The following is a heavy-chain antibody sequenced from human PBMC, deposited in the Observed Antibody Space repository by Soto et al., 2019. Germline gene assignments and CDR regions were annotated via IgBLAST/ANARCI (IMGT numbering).Heavy chain of an antibody. CDR3: ARDGPQILESLLGSPDN. CDR2: ISYDGSNK. D-gene: IGHD3-3*01. CDR1: GFTFRSYA. Sequence: QVQLVESGGGVVQPGRSLRLSCTASGFTFRSYAMHWVRQAPGKGLEWVALISYDGSNKYYADFVKGRFTISRDNSKNTLYLQMNSLSAEDTAVYYCARDGPQILESLLGSPDNWGQGTLVTVSS. V-gene: IGHV3-30-3*01. J-gene: IGHJ4*02.